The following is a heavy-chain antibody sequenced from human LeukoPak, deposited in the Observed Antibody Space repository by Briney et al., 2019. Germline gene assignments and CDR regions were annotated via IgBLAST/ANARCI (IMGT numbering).Heavy chain of an antibody. D-gene: IGHD3-10*01. Sequence: GESLRLSCAASGFTFSDYYMHWVRQAPGEGLVWVSRISSDGSSTTYADSVKGRFTISRDNDNNTLYLQMNSLRAEDTAVYYCARKLRGVSGMDVWGKGTTVTVSS. V-gene: IGHV3-74*01. CDR2: ISSDGSST. J-gene: IGHJ6*04. CDR1: GFTFSDYY. CDR3: ARKLRGVSGMDV.